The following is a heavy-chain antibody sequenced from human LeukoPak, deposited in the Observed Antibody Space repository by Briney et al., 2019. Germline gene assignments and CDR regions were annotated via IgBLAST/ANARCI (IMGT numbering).Heavy chain of an antibody. V-gene: IGHV3-66*03. J-gene: IGHJ3*02. CDR2: LYPSGNT. CDR1: EFTVGSNY. Sequence: PGGSLRLSCAASEFTVGSNYMSWVRPAPGKGLEWVSVLYPSGNTYSADSVKGRFTISRDNSKNTLYLQMNSLRLEDTAVYFCARVGIVVTPGVNAFDIWGQGTMVTVSS. D-gene: IGHD2-15*01. CDR3: ARVGIVVTPGVNAFDI.